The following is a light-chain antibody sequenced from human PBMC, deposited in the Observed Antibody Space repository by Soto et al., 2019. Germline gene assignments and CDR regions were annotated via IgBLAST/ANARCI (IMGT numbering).Light chain of an antibody. Sequence: QSALTQPASVSGSPGQSITISCTGTSSDLGSYNYVSWYQQHPGKAPKLMIYDATNRPSGVSNRFSGSKSGNTASLTISGLQAEDEADYYCSSYTSSSTPVFGGGTQLIVL. CDR2: DAT. CDR3: SSYTSSSTPV. J-gene: IGLJ2*01. V-gene: IGLV2-14*01. CDR1: SSDLGSYNY.